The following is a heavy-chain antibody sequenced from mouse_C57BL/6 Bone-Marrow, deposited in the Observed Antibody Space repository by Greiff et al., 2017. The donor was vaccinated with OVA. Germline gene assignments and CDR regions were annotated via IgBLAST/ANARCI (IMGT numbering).Heavy chain of an antibody. CDR3: ASLYFDY. Sequence: EVQLVESGGDLVKPGGSLKLSCAASGFTFSSYGMSWVRQTPDKRLEWVATISSGGSYTYYPDSVKGRFTISRDNAKNTLYLQMSSLKSEDTAMYYCASLYFDYWGQGTTLTVSS. CDR1: GFTFSSYG. V-gene: IGHV5-6*01. CDR2: ISSGGSYT. J-gene: IGHJ2*01.